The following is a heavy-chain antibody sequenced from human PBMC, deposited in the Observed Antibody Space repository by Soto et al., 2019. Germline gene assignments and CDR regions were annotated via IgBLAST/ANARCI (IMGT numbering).Heavy chain of an antibody. CDR1: GFSFKDAW. J-gene: IGHJ4*02. D-gene: IGHD6-6*01. Sequence: GGSLRLSCAASGFSFKDAWMSWVRQAPGKGPEWLGRIFSKADGGATQYIAPVKGRFIISRDDSTNTLSLQMNSLETEDTGVYYCTTDPRHWGQGTLVTVSS. V-gene: IGHV3-15*05. CDR2: IFSKADGGAT. CDR3: TTDPRH.